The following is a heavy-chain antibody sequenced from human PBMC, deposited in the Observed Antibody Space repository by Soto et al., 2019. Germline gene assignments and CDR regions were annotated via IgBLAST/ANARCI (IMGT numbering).Heavy chain of an antibody. CDR2: INAGNGNT. Sequence: QVQLVQSGAEVKKPGASVKVSCKAYGYTFTSYAMHWGRQAPGQRLEWMGWINAGNGNTKYSQKFQGRVTITRDTSASTDYMELSSMRSEDTAVYYCARDLGGWPDYWGQGTLVTVSS. D-gene: IGHD2-15*01. J-gene: IGHJ4*02. CDR3: ARDLGGWPDY. CDR1: GYTFTSYA. V-gene: IGHV1-3*01.